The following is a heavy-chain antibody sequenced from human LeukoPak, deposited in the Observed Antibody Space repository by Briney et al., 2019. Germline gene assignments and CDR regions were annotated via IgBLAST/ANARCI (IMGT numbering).Heavy chain of an antibody. V-gene: IGHV3-23*01. Sequence: GGSLRLSCAASRFTFSSYAMSWVRQAPGKGLEWVSAISGSGGSTYYADSVKGRFTISRDNSKNTLYLQMNSLRAEDTAVYYCAKQYSSSWYNYFDYWGQGTLVTVSS. CDR2: ISGSGGST. CDR1: RFTFSSYA. J-gene: IGHJ4*02. CDR3: AKQYSSSWYNYFDY. D-gene: IGHD6-13*01.